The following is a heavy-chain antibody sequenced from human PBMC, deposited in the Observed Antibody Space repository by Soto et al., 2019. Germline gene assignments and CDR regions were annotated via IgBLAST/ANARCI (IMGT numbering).Heavy chain of an antibody. J-gene: IGHJ3*02. CDR3: ARYCSGGSCFGGNDAFDI. CDR2: MNPNSGNT. V-gene: IGHV1-8*01. Sequence: ASVKVSCKASGYTFTSYDINWVRQATGQGLEWMGWMNPNSGNTGYAQKFQGRVTMTRNTSISTAYMELSSLRSEDTAVYYCARYCSGGSCFGGNDAFDIWGQGTIVTVS. D-gene: IGHD2-15*01. CDR1: GYTFTSYD.